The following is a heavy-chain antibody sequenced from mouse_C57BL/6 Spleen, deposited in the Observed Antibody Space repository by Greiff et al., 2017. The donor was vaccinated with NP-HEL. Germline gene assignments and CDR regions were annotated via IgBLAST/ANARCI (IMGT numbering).Heavy chain of an antibody. CDR2: INPSNGGT. CDR1: GYTFTSYW. J-gene: IGHJ2*01. D-gene: IGHD1-1*01. V-gene: IGHV1-53*01. Sequence: QVQLKQPGTELVKPGASVKLSCKASGYTFTSYWMHWVKQRPGQGLEWIGNINPSNGGTNYNEKFKSKATLTVDKSSSTAYMQLSSLTSEDSAVYYCARITTVVATGYYFDYWGQGTTLTVSS. CDR3: ARITTVVATGYYFDY.